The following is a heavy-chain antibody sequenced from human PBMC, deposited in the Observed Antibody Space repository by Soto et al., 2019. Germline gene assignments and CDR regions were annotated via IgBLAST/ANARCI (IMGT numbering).Heavy chain of an antibody. V-gene: IGHV3-30*18. D-gene: IGHD2-15*01. J-gene: IGHJ6*02. CDR3: AKDRLNSCSGGSCYSSSIYYYGMDV. Sequence: GGSLRLSCAASGFTFSTYGMHWVRQAPGKGLEWVAVISYDGSNKYYADSVKGRFTISRDNSKNTLYLQMNSLRAEDTAVYYCAKDRLNSCSGGSCYSSSIYYYGMDVWGQGTTVTVSS. CDR1: GFTFSTYG. CDR2: ISYDGSNK.